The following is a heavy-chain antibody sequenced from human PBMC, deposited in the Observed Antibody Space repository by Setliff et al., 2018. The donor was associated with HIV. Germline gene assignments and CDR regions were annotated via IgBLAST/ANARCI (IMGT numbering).Heavy chain of an antibody. CDR2: IYNSGTT. CDR1: GGSFSSYY. D-gene: IGHD3-10*01. CDR3: ARDRHSSGLGSYGP. Sequence: SETRSLTCTISGGSFSSYYWSWIRQPAGRGLEWIGRIYNSGTTNYNPSLKSRVTMSIDTSKNQFSLKLTSVTAADTAVYYCARDRHSSGLGSYGPWGPGTLVTVSS. V-gene: IGHV4-4*07. J-gene: IGHJ5*02.